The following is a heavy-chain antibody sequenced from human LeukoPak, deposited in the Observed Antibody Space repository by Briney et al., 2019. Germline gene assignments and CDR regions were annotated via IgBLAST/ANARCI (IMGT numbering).Heavy chain of an antibody. J-gene: IGHJ4*02. Sequence: KNGESLKISCQGSGYTFANYWIGWVRQMPGKGLEWMGIIYPGDSDTRYSSSFQGQVTISADKSISTAYLQWSSLKASDTAVYYCARREGGWYLDYWGQGTLVTVSS. CDR2: IYPGDSDT. D-gene: IGHD6-19*01. CDR3: ARREGGWYLDY. CDR1: GYTFANYW. V-gene: IGHV5-51*01.